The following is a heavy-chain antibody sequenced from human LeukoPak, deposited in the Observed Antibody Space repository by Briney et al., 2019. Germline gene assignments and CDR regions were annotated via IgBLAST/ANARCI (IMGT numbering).Heavy chain of an antibody. D-gene: IGHD6-19*01. J-gene: IGHJ4*02. Sequence: PGGSLRLSCAASGFTFTSYGMSWVRQAPGKGLEWVSYISSSSSTIYYADSVKGRFTISRDNAKNSLYLQMNSLRAEDTAVYYCARDWAVAGTPLYYFDYWGQGTLVTVSS. CDR2: ISSSSSTI. V-gene: IGHV3-48*01. CDR3: ARDWAVAGTPLYYFDY. CDR1: GFTFTSYG.